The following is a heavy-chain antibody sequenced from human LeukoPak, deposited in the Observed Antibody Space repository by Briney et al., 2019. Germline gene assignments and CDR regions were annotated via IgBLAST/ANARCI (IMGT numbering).Heavy chain of an antibody. J-gene: IGHJ4*02. CDR2: ISGSGTSI. CDR3: AKAANYDILTGYYLDY. V-gene: IGHV3-23*01. D-gene: IGHD3-9*01. CDR1: GFTFSNYE. Sequence: PGGSLRLSCAASGFTFSNYEINWVRQAPGRGLEWISYISGSGTSIYHANSVKGRFTISRDNSKNTLYLQMNNLRAEDTAIYYCAKAANYDILTGYYLDYWGQGTLVTVSS.